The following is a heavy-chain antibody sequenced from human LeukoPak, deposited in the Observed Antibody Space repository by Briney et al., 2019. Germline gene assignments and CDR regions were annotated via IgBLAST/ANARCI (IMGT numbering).Heavy chain of an antibody. D-gene: IGHD6-13*01. CDR3: ARDSSSWYALDY. CDR2: IIPIFGTA. Sequence: GASVKVSCKASGGTFSSYAISWVRQAPGQGLEWMGGIIPIFGTANYAQKFQGRVTITADESTSTAYMELSSLRSEDTAMYYCARDSSSWYALDYWGQGTLVTVSS. CDR1: GGTFSSYA. V-gene: IGHV1-69*13. J-gene: IGHJ4*02.